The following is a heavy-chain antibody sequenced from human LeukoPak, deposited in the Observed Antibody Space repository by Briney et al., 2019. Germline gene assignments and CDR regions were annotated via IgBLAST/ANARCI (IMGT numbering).Heavy chain of an antibody. Sequence: SETLSLTCTVSGGSISSYCWGWIRQPPGKRLEWIGSIYYSGSTYYNPSLKSRVTISVDTSKNQFSLKLSSVTAADTAVYYCARVYYYDSSGLDGYYYYMDVWGKGTTVTVSS. D-gene: IGHD3-22*01. CDR2: IYYSGST. CDR3: ARVYYYDSSGLDGYYYYMDV. J-gene: IGHJ6*03. V-gene: IGHV4-39*07. CDR1: GGSISSYC.